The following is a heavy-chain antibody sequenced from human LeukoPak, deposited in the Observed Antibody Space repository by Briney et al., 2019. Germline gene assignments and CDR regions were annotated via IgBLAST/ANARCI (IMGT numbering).Heavy chain of an antibody. Sequence: PSGTLSLTCAVSGGSIRSSNWWSWVRQPPGKGLEWIGEIYHSGSTNYNPSLKSRVTISVDKSKNQFSLKLSSVTAADTAVYYCARRFYYYDSGSYYFDYWGQGTLVTVSS. V-gene: IGHV4-4*02. CDR3: ARRFYYYDSGSYYFDY. D-gene: IGHD3-10*01. CDR1: GGSIRSSNW. J-gene: IGHJ4*02. CDR2: IYHSGST.